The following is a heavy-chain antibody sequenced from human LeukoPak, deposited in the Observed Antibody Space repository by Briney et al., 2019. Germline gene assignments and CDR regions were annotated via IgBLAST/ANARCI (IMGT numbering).Heavy chain of an antibody. V-gene: IGHV1-46*01. CDR3: ARGIGQQLSTVGFDY. CDR1: GYTFTSYY. D-gene: IGHD6-13*01. Sequence: ASVKVSCKXSGYTFTSYYMHWVPQAPGQGLEWMGVINLSGGSTSYAQKFQGRVTMTRDTSTSTVYMELSSLRSEDTAVYYCARGIGQQLSTVGFDYWGQGTLVTVSS. CDR2: INLSGGST. J-gene: IGHJ4*02.